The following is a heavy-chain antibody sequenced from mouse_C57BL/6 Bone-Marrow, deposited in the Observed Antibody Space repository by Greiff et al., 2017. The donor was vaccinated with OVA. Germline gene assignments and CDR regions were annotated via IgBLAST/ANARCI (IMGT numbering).Heavy chain of an antibody. Sequence: VQLKESGPGLVKPSQSLSLTCSVTGYSITSGYYWNWIRQFPGNKLEWMGYISYDGSNNYNPSLKNRISITRDTSKNQFFLKLNSVTTEDTATYYCAREGGYGYDGFAYWGQGTLVTVSA. D-gene: IGHD2-2*01. J-gene: IGHJ3*01. V-gene: IGHV3-6*01. CDR3: AREGGYGYDGFAY. CDR1: GYSITSGYY. CDR2: ISYDGSN.